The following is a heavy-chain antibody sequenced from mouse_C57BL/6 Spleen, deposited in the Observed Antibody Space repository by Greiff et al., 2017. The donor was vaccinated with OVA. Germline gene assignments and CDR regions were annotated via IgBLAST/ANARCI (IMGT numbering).Heavy chain of an antibody. CDR2: IYPGSGNT. J-gene: IGHJ2*01. CDR3: ACDDYFDY. CDR1: GYSFTSYY. Sequence: LVESGPELVKPGASVKISCKASGYSFTSYYIHWVKQRPGQGLEWIGWIYPGSGNTKYNEKFKGKATLTADTSSSTAYMQLSSLTSEDSAVYYCACDDYFDYWGQGTTLTVSS. V-gene: IGHV1-66*01.